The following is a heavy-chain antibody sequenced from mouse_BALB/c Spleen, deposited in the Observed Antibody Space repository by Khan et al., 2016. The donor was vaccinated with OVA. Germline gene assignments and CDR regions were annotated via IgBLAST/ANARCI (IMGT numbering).Heavy chain of an antibody. CDR1: GFTFSSYS. J-gene: IGHJ3*01. V-gene: IGHV5-6*01. D-gene: IGHD4-1*01. CDR3: ADHLTGSFAY. CDR2: ISSGGDST. Sequence: EVELVESGGDLVKPGGSLKLSCAASGFTFSSYSMSWVRQTPDKRLEWVASISSGGDSTYSPDSVRGRFPISRDNAKNTLYLQMSELKSEDTAMYYCADHLTGSFAYWGQGTLVTVSA.